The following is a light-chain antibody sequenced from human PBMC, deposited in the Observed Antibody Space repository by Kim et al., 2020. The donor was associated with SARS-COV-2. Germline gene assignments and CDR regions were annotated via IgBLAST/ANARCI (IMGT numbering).Light chain of an antibody. J-gene: IGLJ1*01. Sequence: QSVTISCTGTSSDVGGYNYVSWYQQRPGKAPKLMIFDVSIRPSGVPDRFSGSKSGNTASLTISGLQAEDEADYYCCSYAGTYTFYVFGSGTKVTVL. CDR1: SSDVGGYNY. V-gene: IGLV2-11*01. CDR3: CSYAGTYTFYV. CDR2: DVS.